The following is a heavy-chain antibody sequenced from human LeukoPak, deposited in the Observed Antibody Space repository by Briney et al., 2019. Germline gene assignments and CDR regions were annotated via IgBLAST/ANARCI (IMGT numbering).Heavy chain of an antibody. CDR3: ARGIVVVPAALRYFDY. Sequence: PSETLSLTCTVSGGSISSGGYYWSWIRQHPGKGLEWIGYIYYSGSTYYSPSLKSRVTISVDTSKNQFSLKLSSVTAADTAVYYCARGIVVVPAALRYFDYWGQGTLVTVSS. CDR1: GGSISSGGYY. D-gene: IGHD2-2*01. V-gene: IGHV4-31*03. CDR2: IYYSGST. J-gene: IGHJ4*02.